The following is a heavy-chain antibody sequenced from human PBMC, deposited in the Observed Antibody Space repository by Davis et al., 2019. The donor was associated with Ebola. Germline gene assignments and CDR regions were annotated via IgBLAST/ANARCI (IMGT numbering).Heavy chain of an antibody. CDR2: IQQDGSEK. CDR3: ASLRRSGYPFDY. V-gene: IGHV3-7*01. J-gene: IGHJ4*02. D-gene: IGHD3-22*01. CDR1: GFTFSSYW. Sequence: GGSLRLSCAASGFTFSSYWMTWVRQPPGKGLEWVANIQQDGSEKYYVDSVKGRFTISRDNAKNSLYLQMNSLRAEDTAIYYCASLRRSGYPFDYWGQGTLVTVSS.